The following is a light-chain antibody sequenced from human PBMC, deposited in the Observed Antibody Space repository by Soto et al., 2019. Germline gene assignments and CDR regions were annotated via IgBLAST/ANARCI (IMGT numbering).Light chain of an antibody. CDR2: KAS. V-gene: IGKV1-5*03. CDR1: ESISSW. J-gene: IGKJ1*01. Sequence: DKQVPRSRSPLSASVSNIVTITGRASESISSWLAWQQQKPGKAPKLLIYKASTLGSGVPSRFSVSGSVTEFTLTISSLQPDDFATYFCQQHNTYRAFGQGTKVDIK. CDR3: QQHNTYRA.